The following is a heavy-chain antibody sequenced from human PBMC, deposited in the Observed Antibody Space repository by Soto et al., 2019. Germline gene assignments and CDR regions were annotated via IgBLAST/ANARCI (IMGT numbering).Heavy chain of an antibody. CDR1: GFTFSSYA. Sequence: GGSLRLSCAASGFTFSSYAMSWVRQAPGKGLEWVSAISGSGGRTYYADSVKGRFTISIDNSKNTLYLQMNSLRAEDTAVYYCAKDLSAHYYGSGSRLDYWGQGTLVTVSS. J-gene: IGHJ4*02. CDR2: ISGSGGRT. D-gene: IGHD3-10*01. V-gene: IGHV3-23*01. CDR3: AKDLSAHYYGSGSRLDY.